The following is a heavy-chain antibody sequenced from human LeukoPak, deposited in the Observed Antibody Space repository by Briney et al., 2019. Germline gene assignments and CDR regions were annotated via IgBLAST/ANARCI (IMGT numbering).Heavy chain of an antibody. CDR3: ASLRWKDYFDY. V-gene: IGHV4-59*12. J-gene: IGHJ4*02. D-gene: IGHD4-23*01. Sequence: SETLSLTCTVSGGSINSYYWSWIRQPPGKGLEWIGEIYHSGSTNYNPSLRSRVTISVDKSKNQFSLKLSSVTAADTAVYYCASLRWKDYFDYWGQGTLVTVSS. CDR1: GGSINSYY. CDR2: IYHSGST.